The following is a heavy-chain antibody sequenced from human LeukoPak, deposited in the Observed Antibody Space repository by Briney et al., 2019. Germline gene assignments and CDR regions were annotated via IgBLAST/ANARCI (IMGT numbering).Heavy chain of an antibody. CDR3: ARATPFIAAAGTDDY. CDR1: GYTFTSYG. D-gene: IGHD6-13*01. Sequence: ASVKVSCKASGYTFTSYGISWVRQAPGQGLEWMGWMSPNNGNTGYAQKFQGRVTMTRDTSISTAYMELSSLRSEDTAVYYCARATPFIAAAGTDDYWGQGTLVTVSS. J-gene: IGHJ4*02. V-gene: IGHV1-8*02. CDR2: MSPNNGNT.